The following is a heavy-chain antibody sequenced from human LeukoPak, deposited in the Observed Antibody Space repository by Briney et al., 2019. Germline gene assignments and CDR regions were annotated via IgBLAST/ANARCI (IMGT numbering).Heavy chain of an antibody. J-gene: IGHJ4*02. CDR1: GYTFTVYY. CDR3: ARDPYSNYFDY. D-gene: IGHD5-18*01. Sequence: ASVTVSFTSSGYTFTVYYMHWVRQAPGQGLEWMGWINPNTGGINYAQKFQGRVTMTRGTSISAAYMELSRLRSDDTAVYYCARDPYSNYFDYWGQGTLVTVSS. V-gene: IGHV1-2*02. CDR2: INPNTGGI.